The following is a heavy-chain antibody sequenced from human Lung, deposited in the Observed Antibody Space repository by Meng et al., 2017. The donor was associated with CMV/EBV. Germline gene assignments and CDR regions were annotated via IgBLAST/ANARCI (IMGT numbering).Heavy chain of an antibody. CDR3: VRGGSFYYYDTSAYYRFDY. CDR2: ISSSSSHI. J-gene: IGHJ4*02. V-gene: IGHV3-21*01. CDR1: GFTFSSYT. D-gene: IGHD3-22*01. Sequence: GGSLRLSCAASGFTFSSYTMDWVRQAPGKRLEWVSSISSSSSHIYYTDSVKGRFTIARDNAKNTLYLQMNSLRADDTAVYYCVRGGSFYYYDTSAYYRFDYWGQGTLVTVSS.